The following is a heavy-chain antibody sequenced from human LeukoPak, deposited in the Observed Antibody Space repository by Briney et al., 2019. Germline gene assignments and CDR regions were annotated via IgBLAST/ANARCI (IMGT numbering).Heavy chain of an antibody. CDR3: ARDPPQPGITAAGYFDL. V-gene: IGHV4-61*01. CDR2: IYYTGST. CDR1: GGSISSSSYY. Sequence: SETLSLTCTVSGGSISSSSYYWSWIRQPPGRGLEWIGYIYYTGSTNYNPSLKSRVTISVDTSKNQFSLKVRSVTAADTAVYYCARDPPQPGITAAGYFDLWGRGTLVTVSS. D-gene: IGHD6-13*01. J-gene: IGHJ2*01.